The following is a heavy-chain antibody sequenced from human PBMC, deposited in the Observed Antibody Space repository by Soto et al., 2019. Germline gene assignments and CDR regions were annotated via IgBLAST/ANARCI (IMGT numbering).Heavy chain of an antibody. D-gene: IGHD2-2*01. Sequence: EVQLLQHGGGLVQPGGSLRLTCAASGFTFSDYAMSWVRQAPGKGLEWASTVSASASNTHYADSVKGRFTISRDNSKNALFLQMDSLRAEDTALYYCATVPIWCGSSRCYTEGCEYWGQGTLVLVSS. CDR1: GFTFSDYA. CDR3: ATVPIWCGSSRCYTEGCEY. J-gene: IGHJ4*02. V-gene: IGHV3-23*01. CDR2: VSASASNT.